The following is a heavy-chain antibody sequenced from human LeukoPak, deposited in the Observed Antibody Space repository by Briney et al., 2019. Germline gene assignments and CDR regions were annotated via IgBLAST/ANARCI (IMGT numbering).Heavy chain of an antibody. CDR3: ARDAAQPI. Sequence: GGSLRLSCAASGFTFSSYEMNWVRQAPGKGLEWVSVIYSGGSTYYADSVTGRFTISRDNSKNTLYLQMNSLRAEDTAVYYCARDAAQPIWGQGTLVTVSS. CDR2: IYSGGST. CDR1: GFTFSSYE. V-gene: IGHV3-66*01. J-gene: IGHJ4*02. D-gene: IGHD2-21*01.